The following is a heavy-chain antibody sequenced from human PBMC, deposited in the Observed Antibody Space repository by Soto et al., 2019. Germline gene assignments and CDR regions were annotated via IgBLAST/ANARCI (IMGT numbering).Heavy chain of an antibody. CDR2: ISSSSSTI. V-gene: IGHV3-48*02. D-gene: IGHD3-22*01. J-gene: IGHJ3*02. CDR1: GFTFSSYS. CDR3: ARDSTPYYYDSAFDI. Sequence: GGSLRLSCAASGFTFSSYSMNWVRQAPGKGLEWVSYISSSSSTIYYADSVKGRFTISRDNAKNSLYLQMNSLRDEDTAVYYCARDSTPYYYDSAFDIWGQGTMVTVSS.